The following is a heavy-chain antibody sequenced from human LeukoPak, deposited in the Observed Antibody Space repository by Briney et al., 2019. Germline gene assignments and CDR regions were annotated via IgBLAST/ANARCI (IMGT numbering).Heavy chain of an antibody. D-gene: IGHD3-22*01. J-gene: IGHJ4*02. Sequence: GGSLRLSCAASGLTFSSYGMHWVRQAPGKGLKWVAFIRYDGSNKYYADSVKGRFTISRDNSENTLYLQMNSLRAEDTAVYYCAKDPVDDSSGYGYYFDYWGQGTLVTVSS. CDR2: IRYDGSNK. CDR1: GLTFSSYG. CDR3: AKDPVDDSSGYGYYFDY. V-gene: IGHV3-30*02.